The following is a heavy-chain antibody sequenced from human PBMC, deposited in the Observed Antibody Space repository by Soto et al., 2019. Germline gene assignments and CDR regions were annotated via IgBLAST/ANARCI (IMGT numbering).Heavy chain of an antibody. Sequence: QVQLVESGGGVVQPGRSLRLSCAASGFTFSSYAMHWVRQAPGKGLEWVAVISYDGSNKYYADSVKGRVTIARDNSNNTLYLQMTSLRAEDTAVYYCARNGFLEWLRVEGLFDIWGQGTMVTVSS. V-gene: IGHV3-30-3*01. CDR3: ARNGFLEWLRVEGLFDI. D-gene: IGHD3-3*01. CDR2: ISYDGSNK. CDR1: GFTFSSYA. J-gene: IGHJ3*02.